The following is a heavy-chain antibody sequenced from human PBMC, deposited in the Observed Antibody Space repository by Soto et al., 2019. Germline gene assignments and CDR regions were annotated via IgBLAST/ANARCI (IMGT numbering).Heavy chain of an antibody. CDR1: RFTFSDYY. D-gene: IGHD6-19*01. Sequence: QVQLVESGGGLVKPGGSLRLSCAASRFTFSDYYMSWIRQAPGKGLEWVSYISNGGSAIYYANSVKGRFTISRDNAKNSLYLQMNSLRAEDTDVYFCAREGSGWYFDSWGQGTLVTVSS. J-gene: IGHJ4*02. CDR3: AREGSGWYFDS. V-gene: IGHV3-11*01. CDR2: ISNGGSAI.